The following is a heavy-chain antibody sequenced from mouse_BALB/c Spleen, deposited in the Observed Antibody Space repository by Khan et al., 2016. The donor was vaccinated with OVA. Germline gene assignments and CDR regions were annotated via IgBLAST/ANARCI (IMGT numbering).Heavy chain of an antibody. Sequence: EVQLVESGPELMKPGASVKISCKASGYSFTSYYIHWVMPSRGQSLEWIGYVDPFSAVTTYNQKFKGKATLTVDKSSSTAYIHLSNLTSEDSAVYYCTRHGYVAWFTYWGQGTLVTVSA. CDR2: VDPFSAVT. J-gene: IGHJ3*01. D-gene: IGHD2-2*01. V-gene: IGHV1-31*01. CDR3: TRHGYVAWFTY. CDR1: GYSFTSYY.